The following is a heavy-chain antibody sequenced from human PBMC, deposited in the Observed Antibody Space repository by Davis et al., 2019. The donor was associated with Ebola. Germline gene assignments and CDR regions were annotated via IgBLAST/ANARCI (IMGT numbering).Heavy chain of an antibody. V-gene: IGHV5-51*01. CDR1: GYSFTTYW. D-gene: IGHD1-26*01. J-gene: IGHJ6*02. Sequence: GESLKISCKGSGYSFTTYWIVWVRQMPGKGLESMGIIFPGDSDTRYSPSFQGHVTFSADKSISTAYLQWSSLRASDTAMYYCTTSVGAYYAMDVWGQGTTVTVSS. CDR2: IFPGDSDT. CDR3: TTSVGAYYAMDV.